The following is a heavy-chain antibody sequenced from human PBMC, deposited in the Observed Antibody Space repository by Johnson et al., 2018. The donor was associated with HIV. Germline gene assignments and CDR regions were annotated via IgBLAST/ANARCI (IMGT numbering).Heavy chain of an antibody. J-gene: IGHJ3*02. CDR1: GFPFRDSA. Sequence: QVQVVESGGGVVQPGRSQRLSCAASGFPFRDSAMHWVRQAPGKGLEWVAVISYDGSNKYSVDSVKGRFTISRDTAQNSLYMQMNSLRVEDTAVYYCASEFWGTSSPFDIWGQGTMVTVSS. CDR3: ASEFWGTSSPFDI. CDR2: ISYDGSNK. V-gene: IGHV3-30*03. D-gene: IGHD3-16*01.